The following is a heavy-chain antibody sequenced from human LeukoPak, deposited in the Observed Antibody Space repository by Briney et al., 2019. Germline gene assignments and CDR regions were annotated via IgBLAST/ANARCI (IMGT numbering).Heavy chain of an antibody. CDR3: AREQGSLPSLNSPFDY. CDR2: IKQDGSEK. V-gene: IGHV3-7*03. D-gene: IGHD5/OR15-5a*01. Sequence: PGGSLRLSCAASGFTFSSYWMSWVRQAPGKGLEWVAYIKQDGSEKYYVDSVKGRFTISRDNAKNSLYLQMNSLRAEDTAVYYCAREQGSLPSLNSPFDYWGQGTLVTVSS. CDR1: GFTFSSYW. J-gene: IGHJ4*02.